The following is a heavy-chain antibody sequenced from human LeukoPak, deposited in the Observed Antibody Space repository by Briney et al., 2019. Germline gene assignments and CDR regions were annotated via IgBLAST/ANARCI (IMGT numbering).Heavy chain of an antibody. J-gene: IGHJ6*02. CDR2: ISSSGSTI. CDR3: ARDYGPTYYYYHGMDV. Sequence: GGSLRLSCAASGFTFSSYEMNWVRQAPGKGLEWVSYISSSGSTIYYADSVKGRFTISRDNAKNSLYLQMNSLRAEDTAVYYCARDYGPTYYYYHGMDVWGQGTTVTVSS. V-gene: IGHV3-48*03. D-gene: IGHD4-17*01. CDR1: GFTFSSYE.